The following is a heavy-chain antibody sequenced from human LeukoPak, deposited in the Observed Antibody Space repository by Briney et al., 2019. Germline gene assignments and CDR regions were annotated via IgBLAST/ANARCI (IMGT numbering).Heavy chain of an antibody. J-gene: IGHJ4*02. Sequence: RGSLRLSCVASGFTFSIYGMHWVRQAPGKGLEWISYISTTSSNMYYADFVKGRFTISRDNAKNSLYLQMNSLRAEDTAVYYCSRGRYDSGNDCWGQGTLVTVSS. V-gene: IGHV3-48*04. CDR2: ISTTSSNM. CDR1: GFTFSIYG. D-gene: IGHD3-10*01. CDR3: SRGRYDSGNDC.